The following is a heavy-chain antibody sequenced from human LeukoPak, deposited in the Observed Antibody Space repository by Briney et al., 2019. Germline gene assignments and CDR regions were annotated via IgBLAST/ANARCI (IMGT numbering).Heavy chain of an antibody. CDR1: GFTFSSYA. CDR3: AKDRGFITFGEPRGDFDH. Sequence: GGSLRLSCAASGFTFSSYAMSWVRQAPGKGLEWVSAISGSGGSTYYADSVKGRFTISRDNSKNTLYLQMNSLRAEDTAVYYCAKDRGFITFGEPRGDFDHWGQGTLVTVSS. J-gene: IGHJ4*02. D-gene: IGHD3-16*01. V-gene: IGHV3-23*01. CDR2: ISGSGGST.